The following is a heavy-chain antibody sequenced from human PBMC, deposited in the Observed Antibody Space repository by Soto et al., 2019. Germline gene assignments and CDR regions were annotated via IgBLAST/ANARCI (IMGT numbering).Heavy chain of an antibody. Sequence: PWGSLRLSCAAPGFTFIIYALHCVRHSPGKGLEWVAVMSPNGNNQYYADSVKGRFTISRDTSKSTLYLQMTSLRPDDTAVYYCATGANFYYDTSRYWGQGTLVTVSS. V-gene: IGHV3-30-3*01. CDR1: GFTFIIYA. CDR3: ATGANFYYDTSRY. J-gene: IGHJ4*02. CDR2: MSPNGNNQ. D-gene: IGHD3-22*01.